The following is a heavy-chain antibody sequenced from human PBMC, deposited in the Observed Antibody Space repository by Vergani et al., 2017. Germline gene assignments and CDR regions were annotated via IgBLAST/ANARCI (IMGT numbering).Heavy chain of an antibody. J-gene: IGHJ3*02. D-gene: IGHD3-22*01. CDR3: ARDSDPGYYDSSGDAFDI. V-gene: IGHV3-11*06. Sequence: QVQLQQWGAGLLKPSETLSLTCAVYGGSFSDYYMSWIRQAPGKGLEWVSYISSSSSYTNYADSVKGRFTISRDNAKNSLYLQMNSLRAEDTAVYYCARDSDPGYYDSSGDAFDIWGQGTMVTVSS. CDR1: GGSFSDYY. CDR2: ISSSSSYT.